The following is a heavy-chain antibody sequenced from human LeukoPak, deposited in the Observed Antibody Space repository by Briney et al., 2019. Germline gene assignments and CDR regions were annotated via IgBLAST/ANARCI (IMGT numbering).Heavy chain of an antibody. V-gene: IGHV3-53*01. CDR3: ARESITMVRGGYYYYMDV. CDR1: GFTFNTYT. CDR2: IYSGGST. D-gene: IGHD3-10*01. J-gene: IGHJ6*03. Sequence: GGSLRLSCAASGFTFNTYTMNWVRQAPGKGLEWVSVIYSGGSTYYADSVKGRFTISRDNSKNTLYLQMNSLRAEDTAVYYCARESITMVRGGYYYYMDVWGKGTTVTISS.